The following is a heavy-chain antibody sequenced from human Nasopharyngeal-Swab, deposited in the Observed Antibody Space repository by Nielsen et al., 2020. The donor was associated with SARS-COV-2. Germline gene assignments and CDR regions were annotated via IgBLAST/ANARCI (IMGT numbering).Heavy chain of an antibody. CDR1: GFSFSIYV. CDR3: ARGPLEARGIYFDS. Sequence: GESLKISCVASGFSFSIYVMAWVRQAPGKGPEWVSIIYAGGRTFYGDSVQGRVTISRDYSKNTVYLQMNSLRSEDTAVYYCARGPLEARGIYFDSWGQGTLITVSS. D-gene: IGHD1-1*01. CDR2: IYAGGRT. J-gene: IGHJ4*02. V-gene: IGHV3-53*01.